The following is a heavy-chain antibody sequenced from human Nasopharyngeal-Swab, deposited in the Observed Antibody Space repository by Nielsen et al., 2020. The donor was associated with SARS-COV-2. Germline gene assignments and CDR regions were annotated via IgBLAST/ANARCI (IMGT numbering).Heavy chain of an antibody. V-gene: IGHV4-38-2*02. D-gene: IGHD6-19*01. CDR2: IYHSGST. CDR1: GYSISSGYY. Sequence: ESLKISCTVSGYSISSGYYWGWIRQPPGRGLGWIGSIYHSGSTYYNPSLKSRVTISVDTSKNQFSLKLSSVTAADTAVYYCARGGYSSGWVVYWGQGTLVTVSS. CDR3: ARGGYSSGWVVY. J-gene: IGHJ4*02.